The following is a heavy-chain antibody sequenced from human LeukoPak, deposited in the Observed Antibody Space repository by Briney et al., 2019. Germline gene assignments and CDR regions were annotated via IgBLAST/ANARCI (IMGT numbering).Heavy chain of an antibody. CDR2: ISYDGSNK. Sequence: PGGSLRLSCAASGFTFSSYAMHWVRQAPGKGLEWVAVISYDGSNKYYADSVKGRFTISRDNSKNTLYLQMNSLRAEDTAVYYCARGEVYSSSSSNDRWGQGTLVTVSS. CDR1: GFTFSSYA. CDR3: ARGEVYSSSSSNDR. J-gene: IGHJ4*02. D-gene: IGHD6-6*01. V-gene: IGHV3-30*04.